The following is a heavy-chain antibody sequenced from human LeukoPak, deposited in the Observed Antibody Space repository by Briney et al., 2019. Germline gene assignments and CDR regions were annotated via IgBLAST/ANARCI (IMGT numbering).Heavy chain of an antibody. CDR2: IYYSGST. D-gene: IGHD3-22*01. J-gene: IGHJ4*02. Sequence: SETLSLTCTVSGGSISSGGYYWSWIRQHPGKGLEWIGYIYYSGSTYYYPSLKSRVTISVDTSKNQFSLKLSSVTAADTAVYYCARGPYDSSGYYYVYWGQGTLVTVSS. V-gene: IGHV4-31*03. CDR1: GGSISSGGYY. CDR3: ARGPYDSSGYYYVY.